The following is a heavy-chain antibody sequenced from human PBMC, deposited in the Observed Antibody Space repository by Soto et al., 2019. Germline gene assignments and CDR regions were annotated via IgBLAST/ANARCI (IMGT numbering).Heavy chain of an antibody. CDR3: ARGGYYDSSGYPDY. CDR2: ISYDGSNK. J-gene: IGHJ4*02. Sequence: GGSVRLSCAASGFTFSSYAMHWVRQAPGKGLEWVAVISYDGSNKYYADSVKGRFTISRDNSKNTLYLQMNSLRAEATAVYYCARGGYYDSSGYPDYSGQGTLVTVSS. CDR1: GFTFSSYA. D-gene: IGHD3-22*01. V-gene: IGHV3-30-3*01.